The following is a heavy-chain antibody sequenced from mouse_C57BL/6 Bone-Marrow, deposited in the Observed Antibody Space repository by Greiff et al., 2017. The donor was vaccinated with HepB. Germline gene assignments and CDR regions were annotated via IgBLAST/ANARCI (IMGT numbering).Heavy chain of an antibody. Sequence: QVQLQQPGAELVKPGASVKLSCKASGYTFTSYWMQWVKQRPGQGLEWIGEIDPSDSYTNYNQKFKGKATLTVDTSSSTAYMQLSSLTSEDSAVYYCARCGNYRYYFDYWGQGTTLTVSS. J-gene: IGHJ2*01. CDR2: IDPSDSYT. V-gene: IGHV1-50*01. D-gene: IGHD2-1*01. CDR3: ARCGNYRYYFDY. CDR1: GYTFTSYW.